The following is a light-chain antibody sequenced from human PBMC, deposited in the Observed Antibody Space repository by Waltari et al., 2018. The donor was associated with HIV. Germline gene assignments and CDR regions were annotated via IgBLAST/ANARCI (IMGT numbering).Light chain of an antibody. CDR2: RNN. CDR1: SSNIGSNY. Sequence: QSVLTQPPSASGTPGQRVTISCSGSSSNIGSNYVYWYQQLHGTAPKLLIYRNNQRPSGVPDRFSGSKSGTSASLAISGLRSEDEADYYCAAWDDSRVVFGGGTKLTVL. J-gene: IGLJ2*01. CDR3: AAWDDSRVV. V-gene: IGLV1-47*01.